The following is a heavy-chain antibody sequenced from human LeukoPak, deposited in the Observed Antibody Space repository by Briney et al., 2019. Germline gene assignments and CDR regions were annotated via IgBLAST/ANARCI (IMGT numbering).Heavy chain of an antibody. V-gene: IGHV3-9*03. Sequence: GGSLRLSCAASGFTFDDYAMHWVRQAPGKGLEWVSGISWNSGSIGYADSVKGRFTISRDNAKNSLYLQMNSLRGEDMALYYCAKGLVGSSIADFFDYWGQGTLVTVSS. CDR1: GFTFDDYA. CDR3: AKGLVGSSIADFFDY. J-gene: IGHJ4*02. D-gene: IGHD6-6*01. CDR2: ISWNSGSI.